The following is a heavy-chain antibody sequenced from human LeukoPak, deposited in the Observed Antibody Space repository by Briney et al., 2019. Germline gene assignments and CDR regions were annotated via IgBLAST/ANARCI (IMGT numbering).Heavy chain of an antibody. J-gene: IGHJ4*02. D-gene: IGHD5-12*01. V-gene: IGHV1-18*01. CDR2: ISAYHGNT. CDR1: GYTITSYG. CDR3: ARVPDSGYDSGWYYFDY. Sequence: ASVKVSCKASGYTITSYGISWVRQAPGQGLEWMGGISAYHGNTNYAQKLQGRVTMTTDTSTSTAYMELRSLRSDDTAVYYCARVPDSGYDSGWYYFDYWGQGTLVTVS.